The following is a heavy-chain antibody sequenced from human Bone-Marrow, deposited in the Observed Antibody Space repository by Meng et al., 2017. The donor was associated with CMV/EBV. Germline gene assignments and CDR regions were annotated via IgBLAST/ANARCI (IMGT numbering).Heavy chain of an antibody. CDR1: GFTFSTAW. Sequence: CVASGFTFSTAWMGWVRQAPGKGLEWVGRIKSRSDGGTRDYAAPVKGRFIISRDDSKNTLYLQMNSLKTEDTAVYYCATGTGRSDFDYWGQGTLVTVSS. J-gene: IGHJ4*02. CDR3: ATGTGRSDFDY. V-gene: IGHV3-15*05. CDR2: IKSRSDGGTR. D-gene: IGHD1-1*01.